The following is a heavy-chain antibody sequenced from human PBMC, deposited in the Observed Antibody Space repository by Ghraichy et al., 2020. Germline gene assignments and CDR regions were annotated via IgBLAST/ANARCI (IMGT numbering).Heavy chain of an antibody. D-gene: IGHD2-2*01. Sequence: SETLSLTCTVSGGSISSYYWTWIRQPPGKGLEWIGFFYYGGTPNYNPSLKSRVTISVDPSKNQFSLKLTSVTAADTAVYYCARDVVPSATKYGLDVWGQGTTVTVSS. CDR3: ARDVVPSATKYGLDV. CDR1: GGSISSYY. CDR2: FYYGGTP. J-gene: IGHJ6*02. V-gene: IGHV4-59*01.